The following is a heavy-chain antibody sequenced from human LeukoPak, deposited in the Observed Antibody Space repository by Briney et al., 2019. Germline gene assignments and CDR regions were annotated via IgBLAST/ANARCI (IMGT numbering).Heavy chain of an antibody. D-gene: IGHD3-10*02. CDR3: AELGITMIGGV. J-gene: IGHJ6*04. V-gene: IGHV3-48*04. CDR1: GFTFSSYS. Sequence: GGSLRLSCAASGFTFSSYSLNWVRQAPGKGLEWVSYISSSGSTIYYADSVKGRFTISRDNAKNSLYLQMNSLRAEDTAVYYCAELGITMIGGVWGKGTTVTISS. CDR2: ISSSGSTI.